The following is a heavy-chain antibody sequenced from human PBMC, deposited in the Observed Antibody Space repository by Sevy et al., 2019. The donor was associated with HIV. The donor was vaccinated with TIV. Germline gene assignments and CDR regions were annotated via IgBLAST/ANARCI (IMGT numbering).Heavy chain of an antibody. CDR1: GFTFSSYW. CDR3: ARDSLKQWLVGDAFDI. V-gene: IGHV3-7*01. Sequence: GGSLRLSCAASGFTFSSYWMSWVRQAPGKGLEWVANIKQDGSEKYYVDSVKGRFTISRDNAKNLLYLQMNSLRAEDTAVYYCARDSLKQWLVGDAFDIWGQGTMVTVSS. CDR2: IKQDGSEK. D-gene: IGHD6-19*01. J-gene: IGHJ3*02.